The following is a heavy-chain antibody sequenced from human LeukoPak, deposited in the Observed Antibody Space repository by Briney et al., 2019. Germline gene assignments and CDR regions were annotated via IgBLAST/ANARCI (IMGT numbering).Heavy chain of an antibody. V-gene: IGHV3-66*01. J-gene: IGHJ4*02. D-gene: IGHD6-13*01. CDR3: AKADDYSSSWCFDS. CDR1: RFTVSANY. Sequence: PGGSLRLSCTASRFTVSANYMSWVRQAPGKGLEWVSGIYSGGRTDYADSVKGRFTISRDSSKNTLYLQMNSLTAEDTAVYYCAKADDYSSSWCFDSWGQGTLVTVSP. CDR2: IYSGGRT.